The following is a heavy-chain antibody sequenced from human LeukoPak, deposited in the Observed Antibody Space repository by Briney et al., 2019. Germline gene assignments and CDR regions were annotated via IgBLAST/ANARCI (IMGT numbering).Heavy chain of an antibody. CDR3: AREEGSSGLGY. J-gene: IGHJ4*02. CDR1: GGSISSSNW. V-gene: IGHV4-4*02. CDR2: IYDSGST. D-gene: IGHD3-22*01. Sequence: SGTLSLTCAVSGGSISSSNWWSWVRQPPGKGLEWIGDIYDSGSTNYNPSLKSRVTISLDKSKNQFSLNLRFVTAADTAVYYCAREEGSSGLGYWGQGTLVTVSS.